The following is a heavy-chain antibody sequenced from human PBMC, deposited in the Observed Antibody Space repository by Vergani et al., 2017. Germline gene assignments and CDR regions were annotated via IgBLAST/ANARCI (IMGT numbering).Heavy chain of an antibody. J-gene: IGHJ6*02. Sequence: QVQLQQWGAGLLKPSETLSLTCAVYGGSFSGYYWSWIRQPPGKGLEWIGEINHSGSTTSNPSLKSRVTMSVDTSKTQFSLQLSSVTAADTAVYYCAIDNTFSSSWSVYYYGMDVWGQGTTVTVSS. D-gene: IGHD6-13*01. CDR2: INHSGST. V-gene: IGHV4-34*01. CDR3: AIDNTFSSSWSVYYYGMDV. CDR1: GGSFSGYY.